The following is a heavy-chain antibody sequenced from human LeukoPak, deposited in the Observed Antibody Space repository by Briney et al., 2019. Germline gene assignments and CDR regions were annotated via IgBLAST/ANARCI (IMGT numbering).Heavy chain of an antibody. CDR1: GFTVSSSY. CDR3: AKYSRPPSIDY. V-gene: IGHV3-53*01. CDR2: IYSGGIT. Sequence: GGSLRLSCAASGFTVSSSYMSWVRQAPGKGLEWVSIIYSGGITYYADSVKGRFTMSRDNSKNMLYLQMHSLRAEDTAVYYCAKYSRPPSIDYWGQGTLVTVSS. J-gene: IGHJ4*02. D-gene: IGHD6-6*01.